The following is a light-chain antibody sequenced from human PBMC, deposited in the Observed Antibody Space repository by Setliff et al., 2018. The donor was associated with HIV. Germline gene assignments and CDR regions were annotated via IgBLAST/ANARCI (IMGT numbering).Light chain of an antibody. CDR2: SSS. V-gene: IGLV7-43*01. Sequence: QAVVTQVPSLTVSPGGTVTLTCASSTGAVTSGNFPSWFQQKPGQAPRALIYSSSKKHSWTPARFSGSLLGGKAALTLSGVQPEDEADYYCLLYYGTFYVFGSGTKVTVL. J-gene: IGLJ1*01. CDR3: LLYYGTFYV. CDR1: TGAVTSGNF.